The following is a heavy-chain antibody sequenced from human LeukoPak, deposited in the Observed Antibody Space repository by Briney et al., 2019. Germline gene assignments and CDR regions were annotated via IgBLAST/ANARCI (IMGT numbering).Heavy chain of an antibody. CDR2: MYHGGST. Sequence: SETLSLTCAVSGGSVSSGGFSWSWIRQPPGKGLEWIGYMYHGGSTFYNPSLESRVTISVDRSKNQFSLKLTSVTAADTAVYYCASTNDFGDYVGAWGQGTLVTVSS. V-gene: IGHV4-30-2*01. CDR3: ASTNDFGDYVGA. CDR1: GGSVSSGGFS. D-gene: IGHD4-17*01. J-gene: IGHJ5*02.